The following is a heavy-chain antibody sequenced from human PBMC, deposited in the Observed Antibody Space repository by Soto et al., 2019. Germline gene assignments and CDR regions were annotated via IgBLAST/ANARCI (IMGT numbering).Heavy chain of an antibody. Sequence: EVQLVESGGGLVKPGGSLRLSRAASGFTFSNAWMNWVRQAPGKGLEWVGRIKSKSDGETTDYAAPVKGRFTISRDHSKNTLYLQMNSLKNEDTAVYYCTRGLTYYYDGSGYFWTGGMDVWGQGITVTVSS. CDR2: IKSKSDGETT. V-gene: IGHV3-15*01. J-gene: IGHJ6*02. D-gene: IGHD3-22*01. CDR3: TRGLTYYYDGSGYFWTGGMDV. CDR1: GFTFSNAW.